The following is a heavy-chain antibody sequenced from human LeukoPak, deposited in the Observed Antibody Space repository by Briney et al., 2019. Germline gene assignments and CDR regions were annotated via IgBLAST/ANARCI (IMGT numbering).Heavy chain of an antibody. J-gene: IGHJ4*02. CDR3: ATRGESYDRYGYHYYFDY. CDR2: FDPEDGEA. CDR1: GYTLIELS. Sequence: ASVKVSCKVSGYTLIELSMHWVRQAPGKGLEWMGGFDPEDGEAIYARKFQGRVTMTEDTSTDTAYMELSSLRSEDTAVCYCATRGESYDRYGYHYYFDYWGQGTLVTVSS. V-gene: IGHV1-24*01. D-gene: IGHD3-22*01.